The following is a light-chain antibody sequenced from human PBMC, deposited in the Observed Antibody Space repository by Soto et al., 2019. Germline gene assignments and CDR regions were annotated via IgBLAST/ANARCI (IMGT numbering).Light chain of an antibody. CDR1: SSDVGGYNY. J-gene: IGLJ1*01. V-gene: IGLV2-14*01. CDR2: DVS. Sequence: QSALTQPASVSGSPGQSITISCTGTSSDVGGYNYVSWYQQHPGKAPKHMIYDVSNRHSGVSNRFSGSKSGNTASLTISGLQAEAGADYYCSSYTSSSTYVFGTGTKLTVL. CDR3: SSYTSSSTYV.